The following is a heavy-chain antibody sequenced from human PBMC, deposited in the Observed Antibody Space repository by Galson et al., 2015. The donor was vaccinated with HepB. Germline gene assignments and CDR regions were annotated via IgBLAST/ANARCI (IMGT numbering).Heavy chain of an antibody. D-gene: IGHD3-3*01. CDR2: INTNTGNP. V-gene: IGHV7-4-1*02. CDR1: GYTFTSYA. CDR3: ARDGVIIRRLLGPYYYYYMDV. J-gene: IGHJ6*03. Sequence: SVKVSCRASGYTFTSYAMNWVRQAPGQGLEWMGWINTNTGNPTYAQGFTGRFVFSLNTSVSTAYLQISSLKAEDTAVYYCARDGVIIRRLLGPYYYYYMDVWGKGTTVTVSS.